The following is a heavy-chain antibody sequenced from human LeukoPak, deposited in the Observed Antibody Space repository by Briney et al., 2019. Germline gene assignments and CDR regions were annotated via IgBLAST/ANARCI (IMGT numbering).Heavy chain of an antibody. CDR3: ARSYKAYSGYDFDY. V-gene: IGHV4-38-2*02. J-gene: IGHJ4*02. D-gene: IGHD5-12*01. CDR2: IYHSGST. Sequence: SETLSLTCTVSGYSISSGYYWGWIRQPPGKGLEWIGSIYHSGSTYYNPSLKSRVTISVDTSKNQFSLKLSSVTAADTAVYYCARSYKAYSGYDFDYWGQGTLVTVSS. CDR1: GYSISSGYY.